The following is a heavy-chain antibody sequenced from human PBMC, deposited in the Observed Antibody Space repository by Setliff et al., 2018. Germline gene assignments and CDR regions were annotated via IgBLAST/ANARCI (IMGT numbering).Heavy chain of an antibody. V-gene: IGHV3-21*01. J-gene: IGHJ5*02. D-gene: IGHD1-26*01. CDR3: ARVGSKPQLGWFDP. Sequence: GGSLRLSCAVSGFTFSDYSLNWVRQAPGKGLEWVSSISSSSSYIFYADSVKGRFTISRDNARNTLYLQMNSLTAEDTAVYYCARVGSKPQLGWFDPW. CDR1: GFTFSDYS. CDR2: ISSSSSYI.